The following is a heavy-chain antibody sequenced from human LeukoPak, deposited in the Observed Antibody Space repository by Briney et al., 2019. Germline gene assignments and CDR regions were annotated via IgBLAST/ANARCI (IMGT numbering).Heavy chain of an antibody. CDR3: SRVAQMPRLFDC. V-gene: IGHV1-69*01. Sequence: SVKVSCKASGGTFSSYAISLVRQAPGQGLEWMGGIIPIFGTANYAQKFQGRVTITADESTSTAYMELSSLRSEDTAVYYCSRVAQMPRLFDCWGQGTLVTVSS. CDR1: GGTFSSYA. CDR2: IIPIFGTA. J-gene: IGHJ4*02. D-gene: IGHD2-2*01.